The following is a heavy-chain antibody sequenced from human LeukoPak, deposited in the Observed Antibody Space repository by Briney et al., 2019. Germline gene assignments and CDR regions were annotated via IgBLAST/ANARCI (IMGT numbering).Heavy chain of an antibody. Sequence: TGASLRLSCAASGFTFSSYAMSWVRQAPGKGLEWVSAISGSGGSTYYADSVKGRFTISRDNSKNTQYLQMNSLRAEDTAVYYCAKARLGPYCGGDCYSDYWGQGTLVTVSS. CDR2: ISGSGGST. V-gene: IGHV3-23*01. CDR3: AKARLGPYCGGDCYSDY. CDR1: GFTFSSYA. D-gene: IGHD2-21*02. J-gene: IGHJ4*02.